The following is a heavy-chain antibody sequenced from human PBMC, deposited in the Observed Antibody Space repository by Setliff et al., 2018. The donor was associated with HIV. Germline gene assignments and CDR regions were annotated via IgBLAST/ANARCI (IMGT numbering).Heavy chain of an antibody. D-gene: IGHD1-26*01. CDR1: GGSFSGYY. CDR2: FYYSGST. J-gene: IGHJ6*02. Sequence: TLSLTCDVYGGSFSGYYWSWIRQPPGKGLEWIGSFYYSGSTYYNPSLKSRVTISVDTSKNQFSLKLTSVTAADTAVYYCARDSPSGTYLNYYYYNMDVWGQGTSVTVSS. CDR3: ARDSPSGTYLNYYYYNMDV. V-gene: IGHV4-34*01.